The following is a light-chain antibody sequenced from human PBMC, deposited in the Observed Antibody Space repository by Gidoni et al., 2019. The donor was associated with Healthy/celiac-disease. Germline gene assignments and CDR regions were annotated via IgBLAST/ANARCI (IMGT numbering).Light chain of an antibody. J-gene: IGKJ1*01. CDR1: QSVSIN. Sequence: EIVMTQSPATLSVSPGERATLSCRASQSVSINLAWYQQKPGQAPRLILYVASTRATGIPARFSGSGSGTEFTLTISSLQSEDFAVYYCQQYNNWPRTFGQGTKVEIK. CDR3: QQYNNWPRT. V-gene: IGKV3-15*01. CDR2: VAS.